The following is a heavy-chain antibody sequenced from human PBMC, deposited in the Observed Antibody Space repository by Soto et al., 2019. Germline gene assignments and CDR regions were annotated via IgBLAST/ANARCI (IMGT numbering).Heavy chain of an antibody. D-gene: IGHD4-17*01. Sequence: QVQLVESGGGVVQPGRSRRLSCAASGFTFDSYGMHWVRQAPGKGLEWVAVISSDGNNKYYADTVKGRFSIYRENFNNILYMQMSSLRVEDTGVYYCATDLLQTTVTTCGSWGQGTLVTVSS. V-gene: IGHV3-30*03. J-gene: IGHJ4*02. CDR1: GFTFDSYG. CDR3: ATDLLQTTVTTCGS. CDR2: ISSDGNNK.